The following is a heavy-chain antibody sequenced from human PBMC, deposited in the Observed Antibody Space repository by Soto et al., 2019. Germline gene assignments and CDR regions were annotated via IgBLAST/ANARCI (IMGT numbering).Heavy chain of an antibody. CDR1: GFTFSSYA. V-gene: IGHV3-23*01. CDR2: ISGRGGST. Sequence: EVQLLESGGGLVQPGGSLRLSCAASGFTFSSYAMSWVRQAPGKGLEWVSAISGRGGSTYYADSVKGRFTISRDNSKNTLYLQMNSLRAEDTAVYYCAKAREGEVNTAMVIGLCMDVWGQGTTVTVSS. J-gene: IGHJ6*02. D-gene: IGHD5-18*01. CDR3: AKAREGEVNTAMVIGLCMDV.